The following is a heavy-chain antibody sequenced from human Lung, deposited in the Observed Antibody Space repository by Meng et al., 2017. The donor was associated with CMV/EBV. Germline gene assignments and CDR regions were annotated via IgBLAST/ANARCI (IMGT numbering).Heavy chain of an antibody. CDR1: GYTFTTYD. J-gene: IGHJ6*02. CDR3: ARTRIEVEPDGRKIKYYNYGMDV. V-gene: IGHV1-8*01. D-gene: IGHD2-2*01. CDR2: MNPNSGNT. Sequence: VXXSCXASGYTFTTYDINWVRQATGQGLEWMGWMNPNSGNTGYAQKFQGRVTLTRVTSISTAYMELSSLTSDDTAVYYCARTRIEVEPDGRKIKYYNYGMDVXGQGXTVTVSS.